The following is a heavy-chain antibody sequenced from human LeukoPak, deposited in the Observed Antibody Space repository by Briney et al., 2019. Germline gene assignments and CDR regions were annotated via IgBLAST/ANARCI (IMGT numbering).Heavy chain of an antibody. CDR2: ISGSGHDI. D-gene: IGHD6-6*01. CDR1: GFTFSDSY. Sequence: GGSLRLSCAASGFTFSDSYMSWVRQAPGKGVEWVAYISGSGHDINYSDSVKGRFTISRDNAKNSLYLQMSSLRVEDTAVYYCTRDPRHFDSCGQGTLVTVSS. CDR3: TRDPRHFDS. J-gene: IGHJ5*01. V-gene: IGHV3-11*04.